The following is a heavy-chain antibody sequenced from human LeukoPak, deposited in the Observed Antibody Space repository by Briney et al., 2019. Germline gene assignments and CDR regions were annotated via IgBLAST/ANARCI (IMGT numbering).Heavy chain of an antibody. J-gene: IGHJ6*02. Sequence: SETLSLTCAVYGGSFSGYYWSWIRQPPGKGLEWIGEINHSGSTNYNPSLKSRVTISVDTSKNQFSLKLSSVTAADTAVYYCASRGVDLYYYYGMDVWGQGTTVTVSS. CDR2: INHSGST. CDR3: ASRGVDLYYYYGMDV. V-gene: IGHV4-34*01. D-gene: IGHD3-10*01. CDR1: GGSFSGYY.